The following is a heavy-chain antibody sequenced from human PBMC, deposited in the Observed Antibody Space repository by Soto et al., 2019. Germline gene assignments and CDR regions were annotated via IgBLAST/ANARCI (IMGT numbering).Heavy chain of an antibody. CDR1: GFTFSDAW. CDR3: LEYWHGMDV. Sequence: EVQLVESGGGLVKPGGSLRLSCAASGFTFSDAWMNWVRQAPGKGLEWVGRIKSKIDGGTTDYAAPVKGRFIISRDDSKNTVYLTMNSLKTEDTAVYYCLEYWHGMDVWGQGTTVTVSS. D-gene: IGHD2-8*02. V-gene: IGHV3-15*07. CDR2: IKSKIDGGTT. J-gene: IGHJ6*02.